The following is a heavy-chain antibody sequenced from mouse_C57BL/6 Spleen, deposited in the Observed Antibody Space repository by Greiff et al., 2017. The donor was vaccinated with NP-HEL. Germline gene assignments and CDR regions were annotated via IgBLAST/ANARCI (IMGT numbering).Heavy chain of an antibody. J-gene: IGHJ2*01. V-gene: IGHV5-16*01. Sequence: EVQLVDSEGGLVQPGSSMKLSCTASGFTFSDYYMAWVRQVPEKGLEWVANINYDGSSTYYLDSLKSRFIISRDNAKNILYLQMSSLKSEDTATYYCARGDGTLDYWGQGATLTVSS. CDR1: GFTFSDYY. CDR3: ARGDGTLDY. CDR2: INYDGSST. D-gene: IGHD1-1*01.